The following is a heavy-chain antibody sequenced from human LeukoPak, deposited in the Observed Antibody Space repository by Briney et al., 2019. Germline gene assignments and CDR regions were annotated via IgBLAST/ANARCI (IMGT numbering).Heavy chain of an antibody. J-gene: IGHJ3*02. V-gene: IGHV4-34*01. D-gene: IGHD3-22*01. CDR3: ALLITIIGVSAFDI. CDR2: INHSGIT. CDR1: GGSFSGYY. Sequence: PSETLSLTCAVYGGSFSGYYWSWIRQPPGKGLEWIGEINHSGITNYNPSLKSRVTISVDTSKNQFSLKLSSVTAADTAVYYCALLITIIGVSAFDIWGQGTMFTVSS.